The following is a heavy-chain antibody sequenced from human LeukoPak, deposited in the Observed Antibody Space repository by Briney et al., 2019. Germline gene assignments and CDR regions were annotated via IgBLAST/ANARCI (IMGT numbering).Heavy chain of an antibody. J-gene: IGHJ3*02. CDR2: IYTSGST. CDR3: ARDYYDFWSGSLGAFDI. D-gene: IGHD3-3*01. V-gene: IGHV4-61*02. Sequence: SETLSLTCTVSGGSISSGSYYWSWIRQPAGKGLEWIGRIYTSGSTNYNPSLKSRVTISVDTSKNQFSLKLSSVTAADTAVYYCARDYYDFWSGSLGAFDIWGQGTMVTVSS. CDR1: GGSISSGSYY.